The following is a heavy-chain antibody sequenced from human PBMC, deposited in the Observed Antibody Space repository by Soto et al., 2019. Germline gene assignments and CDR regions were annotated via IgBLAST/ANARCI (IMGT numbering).Heavy chain of an antibody. CDR2: IYYSGST. CDR3: ARGRVLPTDGDCYYYGMDV. CDR1: GGSISSYY. V-gene: IGHV4-59*01. Sequence: PSETLSLTCTVSGGSISSYYWSWIRQPPGKGLEWIGYIYYSGSTNYNPSLKSRVTISVDTSKNQFSLKLSSVTAADTAVYYCARGRVLPTDGDCYYYGMDVWGQGTTVTVSS. D-gene: IGHD1-26*01. J-gene: IGHJ6*02.